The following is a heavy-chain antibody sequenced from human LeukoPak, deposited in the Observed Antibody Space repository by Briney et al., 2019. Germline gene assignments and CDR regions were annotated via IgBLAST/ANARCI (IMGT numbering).Heavy chain of an antibody. CDR2: IYYSGST. D-gene: IGHD2-8*01. CDR1: GGSISTYY. V-gene: IGHV4-59*01. Sequence: PSETLSLTCTVSGGSISTYYWSWIRQPPGKGLEWIGYIYYSGSTNHSPSLQSRVTISVDTSRNQFSLRLISVTAADTAMYYCARSGTKTNGFDYWGQGTLVTVSS. CDR3: ARSGTKTNGFDY. J-gene: IGHJ4*02.